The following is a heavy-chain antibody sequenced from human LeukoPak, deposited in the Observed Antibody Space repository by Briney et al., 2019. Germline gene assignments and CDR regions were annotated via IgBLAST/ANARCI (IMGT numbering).Heavy chain of an antibody. CDR2: ISAYNGNT. CDR3: ARDYILPLETDNGDGFAI. J-gene: IGHJ3*02. V-gene: IGHV1-18*01. CDR1: GYTFTIYG. D-gene: IGHD3-3*02. Sequence: GASVKVSCKASGYTFTIYGISWVRQAPGQGLEWMGWISAYNGNTNYAQRLQGRVTMTADTNTNTVSMELRSLRFDDTAVYFCARDYILPLETDNGDGFAIWGQGTVVTVSS.